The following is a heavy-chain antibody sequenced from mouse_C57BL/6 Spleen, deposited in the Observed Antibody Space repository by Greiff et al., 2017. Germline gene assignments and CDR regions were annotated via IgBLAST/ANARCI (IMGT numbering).Heavy chain of an antibody. J-gene: IGHJ4*01. CDR1: GFTFSDYG. D-gene: IGHD1-1*01. CDR2: ISSGSSTI. Sequence: EVQRVESGGGLVKPGGSLKLSCAASGFTFSDYGMHWVRQAPEKGLEWVAYISSGSSTIYYADTVKGRFTISRDNAKNTLFLQMTSLRSEDTAMYYCARAGLYYFGRAMDCWGQGTSVTVSS. V-gene: IGHV5-17*01. CDR3: ARAGLYYFGRAMDC.